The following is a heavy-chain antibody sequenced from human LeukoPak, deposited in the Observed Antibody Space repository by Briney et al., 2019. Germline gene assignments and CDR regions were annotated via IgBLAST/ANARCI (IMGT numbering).Heavy chain of an antibody. CDR1: GYTFPGYY. CDR2: SNPNSGGT. CDR3: AREHSSSSGKVFDY. D-gene: IGHD6-6*01. J-gene: IGHJ4*02. Sequence: ASVNVSCKASGYTFPGYYMHWVRQAPGQGLEWMGWSNPNSGGTNYAQKFQGRVTMTRDTSISTAYMELSRLRSDDTAVYYCAREHSSSSGKVFDYWGQGTLVTVSS. V-gene: IGHV1-2*02.